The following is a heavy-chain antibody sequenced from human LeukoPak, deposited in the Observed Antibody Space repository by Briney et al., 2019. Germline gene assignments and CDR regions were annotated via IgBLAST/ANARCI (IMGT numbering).Heavy chain of an antibody. V-gene: IGHV4-34*01. D-gene: IGHD1-7*01. CDR2: INHSGST. CDR1: GGSFSGYY. CDR3: ARGSGNWNYRWFDP. J-gene: IGHJ5*02. Sequence: SETLSLTCAAYGGSFSGYYWSWIRQPPGKGLEWIGEINHSGSTNYNPSLKSRVTISVDTSKNQLSLKLSSVTAADTAVYYCARGSGNWNYRWFDPWGQGTLVTVS.